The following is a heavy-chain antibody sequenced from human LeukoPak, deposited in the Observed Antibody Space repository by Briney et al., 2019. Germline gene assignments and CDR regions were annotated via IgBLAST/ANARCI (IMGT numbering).Heavy chain of an antibody. J-gene: IGHJ4*02. CDR3: AKRGYCSGGNCYGHTANFDY. D-gene: IGHD2-15*01. V-gene: IGHV3-74*01. CDR2: IRTDGTIT. Sequence: GGSLRLSCAASGFTFSSYWMHWVRQAPGKGLVWVSRIRTDGTITTYADSVKGRFTISRDNAKNTLYLQMNSLRAEDTAVYYCAKRGYCSGGNCYGHTANFDYWGQGTLVTVSS. CDR1: GFTFSSYW.